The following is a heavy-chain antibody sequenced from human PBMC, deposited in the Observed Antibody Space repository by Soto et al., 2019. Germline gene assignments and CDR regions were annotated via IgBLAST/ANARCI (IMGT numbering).Heavy chain of an antibody. CDR2: IYHSGST. V-gene: IGHV4-31*11. CDR1: NASITSCGYY. J-gene: IGHJ4*02. D-gene: IGHD1-26*01. Sequence: QVQLQESGPRLVEASQTLSLTCAVSNASITSCGYYWSWVRQPPGKRLEWIGYIYHSGSTSYSPSLQSRLTMSVDTSKNQFSLTLRSVTAADTAVYHCARMSGTYLVSVYWGQGTLVTVS. CDR3: ARMSGTYLVSVY.